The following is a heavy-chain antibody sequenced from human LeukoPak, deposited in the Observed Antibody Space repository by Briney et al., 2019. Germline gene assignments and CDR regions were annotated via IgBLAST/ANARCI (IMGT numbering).Heavy chain of an antibody. V-gene: IGHV4-59*08. Sequence: SETLSHTCTVSGGSVSSYYWSWIRQPPGKGLEWIGNIYYRGGTNYNPSLKSRLTISVDTSKNQFSLKLSSVTAADTAVYYCATSKLQLFPFDYWGQGTLVTVSS. J-gene: IGHJ4*02. CDR3: ATSKLQLFPFDY. D-gene: IGHD3-10*01. CDR2: IYYRGGT. CDR1: GGSVSSYY.